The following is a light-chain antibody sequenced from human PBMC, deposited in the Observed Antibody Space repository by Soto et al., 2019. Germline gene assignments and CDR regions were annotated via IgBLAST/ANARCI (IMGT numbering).Light chain of an antibody. J-gene: IGKJ2*01. V-gene: IGKV3-20*01. CDR1: QSVRSNY. Sequence: EIVLTQSPGTLSLSPGERATLSCRASQSVRSNYLAWYQQKPGQAPRLLVYGASSRATGIPDTFSGSGSATDFTLTISRLEPEDFAVYYCHQYGTSPYTFGEGTELEIK. CDR2: GAS. CDR3: HQYGTSPYT.